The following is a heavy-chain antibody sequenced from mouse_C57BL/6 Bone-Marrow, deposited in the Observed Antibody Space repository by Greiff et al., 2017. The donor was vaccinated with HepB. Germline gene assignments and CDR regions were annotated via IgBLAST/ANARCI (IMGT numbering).Heavy chain of an antibody. Sequence: VQLQQSGAELAKPGASVKLSCKASGYTFTSYWMHWVKQRPGQGLEWIGYINPSSGYTKYNQKFKDKATLTADKSSSTAYMKLSSLTYEDSAVYYCAIYYYGSSYFDVWGTGTTVTVSS. J-gene: IGHJ1*03. D-gene: IGHD1-1*01. CDR2: INPSSGYT. CDR3: AIYYYGSSYFDV. CDR1: GYTFTSYW. V-gene: IGHV1-7*01.